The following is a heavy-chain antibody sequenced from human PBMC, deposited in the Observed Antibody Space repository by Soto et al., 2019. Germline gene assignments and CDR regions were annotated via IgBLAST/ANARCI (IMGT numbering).Heavy chain of an antibody. CDR3: ARESGGYDSSTRYGLDV. CDR2: IYYSGST. Sequence: SETLSLTCSVSGGSISSVGHYWTWIRRQPGKGLEWIGYIYYSGSTDYNPSLKSRVTIPVDRSKNQFSLNLSSVTAADTAIYYCARESGGYDSSTRYGLDVWGQGTTVTVSS. J-gene: IGHJ6*02. D-gene: IGHD6-25*01. CDR1: GGSISSVGHY. V-gene: IGHV4-31*03.